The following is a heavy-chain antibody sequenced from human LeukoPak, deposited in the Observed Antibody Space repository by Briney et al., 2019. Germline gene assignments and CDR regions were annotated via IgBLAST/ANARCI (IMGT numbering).Heavy chain of an antibody. J-gene: IGHJ4*02. CDR2: IYYSGST. D-gene: IGHD5-24*01. Sequence: PSETLSVTCTVSGGSISSSSYYWGWIRQPPGKGLEWIGSIYYSGSTYYNPSLKSRVTISVDTSKNQFSLKLSSVTAADTAVYYCAGLIQLWPIDSWGQGTLVIVSS. CDR3: AGLIQLWPIDS. V-gene: IGHV4-39*01. CDR1: GGSISSSSYY.